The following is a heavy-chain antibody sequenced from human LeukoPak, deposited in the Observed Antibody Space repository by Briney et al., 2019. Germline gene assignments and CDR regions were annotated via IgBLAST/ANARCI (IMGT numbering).Heavy chain of an antibody. Sequence: PSETLSLTCTVSGGSISGSTYYWGWMRQPPGKGLEWTGSSCYGGSTYYNPSLKSRVTISVDTSKNQFSLTLSSVTAADTAVYSCTRHDGYFQSSGFVDYWGQGTLVTVSS. CDR1: GGSISGSTYY. CDR3: TRHDGYFQSSGFVDY. CDR2: SCYGGST. J-gene: IGHJ4*02. D-gene: IGHD3-22*01. V-gene: IGHV4-39*01.